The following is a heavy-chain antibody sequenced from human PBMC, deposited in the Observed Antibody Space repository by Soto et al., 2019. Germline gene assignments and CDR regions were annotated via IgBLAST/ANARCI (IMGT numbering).Heavy chain of an antibody. CDR3: AKSHCISTPRCGMDV. CDR1: GFTFSSYG. Sequence: PGGSLRLSCAASGFTFSSYGMHWVRQAPGKGLEWVAVISYDGSNKYYADSVKGRFTISRDNSKNTLYLQMNRLRAEDTAVYYCAKSHCISTPRCGMDVWGQGTTVTVSS. V-gene: IGHV3-30*18. J-gene: IGHJ6*02. D-gene: IGHD2-2*01. CDR2: ISYDGSNK.